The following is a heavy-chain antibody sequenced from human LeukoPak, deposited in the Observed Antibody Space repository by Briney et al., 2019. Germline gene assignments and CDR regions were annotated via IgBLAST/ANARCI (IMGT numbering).Heavy chain of an antibody. CDR1: GFTFSSYW. CDR2: INSDGSST. Sequence: GGSLRLSCAASGFTFSSYWMHWVRQAPGKGLLCVSRINSDGSSTSYADSVKGRFTISRDNAKNTLYLQMNSLRAEDTAVYYCARRIAAAAAPYYFDYWGQGTLVTVSS. V-gene: IGHV3-74*01. J-gene: IGHJ4*02. CDR3: ARRIAAAAAPYYFDY. D-gene: IGHD6-13*01.